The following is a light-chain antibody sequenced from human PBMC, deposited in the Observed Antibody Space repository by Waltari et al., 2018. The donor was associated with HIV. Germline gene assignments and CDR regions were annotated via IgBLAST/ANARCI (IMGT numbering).Light chain of an antibody. Sequence: QSALTQPASVSGSPGQSSTISCTGTSNDVGSSNYVPWHQQPPGDAPKLIIHDVSDRPSGISNRFSGSKSGNTASLTISGPQTEDEADYYCSSYTSSTTYVFGTGTRVTVL. J-gene: IGLJ1*01. V-gene: IGLV2-14*03. CDR3: SSYTSSTTYV. CDR2: DVS. CDR1: SNDVGSSNY.